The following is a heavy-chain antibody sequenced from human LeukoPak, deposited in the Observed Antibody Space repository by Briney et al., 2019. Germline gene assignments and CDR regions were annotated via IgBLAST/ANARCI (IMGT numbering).Heavy chain of an antibody. CDR2: IIPIFGTA. Sequence: ASVKVSCKASGGTFRSYAISWVLQAPGQGLEWMGGIIPIFGTANYAQKFQGRVTITADESTSTAYMELSSLRSEDTAVYYCARPRSLGYYDFWRGYWSSNTGSRSYYYYYMDVWGKGTTVTVSS. J-gene: IGHJ6*03. CDR1: GGTFRSYA. V-gene: IGHV1-69*13. D-gene: IGHD3-3*01. CDR3: ARPRSLGYYDFWRGYWSSNTGSRSYYYYYMDV.